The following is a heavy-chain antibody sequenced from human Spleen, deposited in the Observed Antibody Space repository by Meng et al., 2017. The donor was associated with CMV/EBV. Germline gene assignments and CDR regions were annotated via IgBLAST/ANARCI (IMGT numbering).Heavy chain of an antibody. CDR3: ARVIVLPAAIPHWYFDL. CDR1: GGSFTAYY. CDR2: INPGGST. D-gene: IGHD2-2*02. V-gene: IGHV4-34*01. Sequence: GSLRLSCVVNGGSFTAYYWTWIRQPPGKGLEWIGEINPGGSTNYSPSLKSRVTISVDTSKNQFSLKLSSVTAADTAVYYCARVIVLPAAIPHWYFDLWGRGSLVTVSS. J-gene: IGHJ2*01.